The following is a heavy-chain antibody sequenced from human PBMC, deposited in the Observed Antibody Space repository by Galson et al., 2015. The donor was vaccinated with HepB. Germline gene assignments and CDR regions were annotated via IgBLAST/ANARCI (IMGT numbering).Heavy chain of an antibody. V-gene: IGHV3-48*02. Sequence: SLRLSCAASGFTFSSYSMNWVRQAPGKGLEWVSYISSSSSTIYYADSVKGRFTISRDNAKNSLYLQMNSLRDEDTAVYYCARDKPASSRYSSGWDPFDYWGQGTLVTVSS. J-gene: IGHJ4*02. CDR2: ISSSSSTI. CDR3: ARDKPASSRYSSGWDPFDY. D-gene: IGHD6-19*01. CDR1: GFTFSSYS.